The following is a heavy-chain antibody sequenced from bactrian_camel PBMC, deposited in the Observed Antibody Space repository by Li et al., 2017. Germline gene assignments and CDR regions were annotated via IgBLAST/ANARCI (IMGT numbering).Heavy chain of an antibody. CDR2: LNSGRAGSP. CDR3: AANRDYWRRSGCSGTYSN. J-gene: IGHJ4*01. D-gene: IGHD5*01. CDR1: GFGLRFGEVC. Sequence: DVQLVESGGGSVQAGGSLRLSCAASGFGLRFGEVCMGWFRQAPGLEREPVAALNSGRAGSPWYRDSVKGRFTISKDSAKNALYLQMNNLKPEDTAMYFCAANRDYWRRSGCSGTYSNWGQGTQVTVS. V-gene: IGHV3S31*01.